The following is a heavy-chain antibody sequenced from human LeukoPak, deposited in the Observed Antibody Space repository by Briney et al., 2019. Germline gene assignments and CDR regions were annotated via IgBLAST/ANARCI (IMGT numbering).Heavy chain of an antibody. CDR3: AKDSSGYYDAEYFQH. J-gene: IGHJ1*01. V-gene: IGHV3-30*18. CDR1: AFTFSRYG. Sequence: GGSLRLSCAASAFTFSRYGMHWVRQAPGKGLEWVAVISYDGSNKYYADSVKGRFTISRDNSKNTLYLQMNSLRAEDTAVYYCAKDSSGYYDAEYFQHWGQGTLVTVSS. D-gene: IGHD3-22*01. CDR2: ISYDGSNK.